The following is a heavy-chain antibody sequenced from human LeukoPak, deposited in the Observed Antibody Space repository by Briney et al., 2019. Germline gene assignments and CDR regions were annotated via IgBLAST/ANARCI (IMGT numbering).Heavy chain of an antibody. CDR2: INHSGST. V-gene: IGHV4-34*01. D-gene: IGHD1-26*01. J-gene: IGHJ4*02. CDR3: ARRRRELIPPWYYFDY. CDR1: GGSFSGYY. Sequence: PSETLSLTCAVYGGSFSGYYWNWIRQPPGEGLEWIGEINHSGSTNYNPSLKSRVTISVDTSKNQFSLKLSSVTAADTAVYYCARRRRELIPPWYYFDYWGQGTLVTVSS.